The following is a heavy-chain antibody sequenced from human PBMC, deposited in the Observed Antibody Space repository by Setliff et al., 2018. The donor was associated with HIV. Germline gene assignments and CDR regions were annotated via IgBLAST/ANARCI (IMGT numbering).Heavy chain of an antibody. J-gene: IGHJ4*02. CDR1: GFTFSSYA. D-gene: IGHD3-10*01. CDR2: ISGSGGST. CDR3: ARNRPFGELLSWYFDY. V-gene: IGHV3-23*01. Sequence: PGGSLRLSCAASGFTFSSYAMSWVRQAPGKGLEWVSAISGSGGSTYYADSVKGRFTISRDNSKNTLYLQMNSLRAEDTAVYYCARNRPFGELLSWYFDYWGQGTLVTVSS.